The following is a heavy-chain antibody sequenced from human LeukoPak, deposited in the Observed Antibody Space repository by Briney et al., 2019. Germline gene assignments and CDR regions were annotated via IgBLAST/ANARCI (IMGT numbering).Heavy chain of an antibody. Sequence: GGSLRLSCAASGFTFSGYGMHWFRQAPGKGLDWVAVISFDGSDKYYADSVKGRFTISRDNSKCTLYLQMNSLRTEDTAVYHCARTYYDFWSGQDWGQGTLVTVSS. J-gene: IGHJ4*02. V-gene: IGHV3-30*03. CDR3: ARTYYDFWSGQD. D-gene: IGHD3-3*01. CDR1: GFTFSGYG. CDR2: ISFDGSDK.